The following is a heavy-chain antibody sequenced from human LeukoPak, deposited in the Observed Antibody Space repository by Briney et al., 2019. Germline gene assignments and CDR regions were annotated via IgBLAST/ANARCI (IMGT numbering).Heavy chain of an antibody. CDR3: AKDHYLTVSY. Sequence: RGGGLRLSCAASRFTFSSYAMRWVRQAPGKGLGWVSAISGSGGSTYSADSVKARFTICRDNSKNTLYMQMKSMRAEDTAVYYCAKDHYLTVSYWGQGTLVTVSS. J-gene: IGHJ4*02. CDR2: ISGSGGST. CDR1: RFTFSSYA. D-gene: IGHD3-10*01. V-gene: IGHV3-23*01.